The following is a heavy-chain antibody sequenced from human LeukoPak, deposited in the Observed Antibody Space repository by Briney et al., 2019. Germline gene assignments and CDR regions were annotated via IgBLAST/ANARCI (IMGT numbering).Heavy chain of an antibody. V-gene: IGHV4-34*01. D-gene: IGHD3-9*01. Sequence: SSETLSLTCAVYGGSFSGYYWSWIRQPPGKGLEWIGEINHSGSTNYNPSLKSRVTISVDTSKNQFSLKLSSVTAADTAVYYCARGGNFDSTSLDYWGQGTLVTVSS. J-gene: IGHJ4*02. CDR2: INHSGST. CDR3: ARGGNFDSTSLDY. CDR1: GGSFSGYY.